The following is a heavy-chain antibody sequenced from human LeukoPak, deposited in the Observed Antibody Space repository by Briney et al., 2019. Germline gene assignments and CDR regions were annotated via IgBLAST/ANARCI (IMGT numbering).Heavy chain of an antibody. J-gene: IGHJ3*02. D-gene: IGHD3-22*01. CDR2: IYYSGST. CDR3: ATPDGALSYYYDSSGPQGGAFDI. Sequence: SETLSLTCIVSGGSISSSSSYWGWIRQPPGKGLECIGNIYYSGSTYNNPSLKSRVTISIDTSKNQFSLKLRSVTAADTAVYYCATPDGALSYYYDSSGPQGGAFDIWGQGTMVTVSS. V-gene: IGHV4-39*01. CDR1: GGSISSSSSY.